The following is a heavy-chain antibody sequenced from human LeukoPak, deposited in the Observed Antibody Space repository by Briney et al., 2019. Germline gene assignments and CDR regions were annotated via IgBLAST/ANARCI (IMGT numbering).Heavy chain of an antibody. CDR1: GYTFTSYG. Sequence: ASVKVSCKASGYTFTSYGISWVRQAPGQGLEWMGWINAYNGNTNYAQKLQGRVTMTTDTSTSTAYMELRSLRSDDTAVYYCARGPKRAVVPAARLFDYWGQGTLVTVSS. J-gene: IGHJ4*02. D-gene: IGHD2-2*01. CDR3: ARGPKRAVVPAARLFDY. V-gene: IGHV1-18*01. CDR2: INAYNGNT.